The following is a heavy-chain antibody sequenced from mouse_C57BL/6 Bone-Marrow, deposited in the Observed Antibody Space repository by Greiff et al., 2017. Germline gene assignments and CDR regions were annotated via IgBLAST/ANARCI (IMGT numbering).Heavy chain of an antibody. V-gene: IGHV7-3*01. Sequence: EVHLVESGGGLVQPGGSLSLSCAASGFTFTDYYMSWVRQPPGKALEWLGFIRNKANGYTTEYSASVKGRFTISSDNSQSILYLQMNALRAEDSATYYCARSNGNWYFDVWGTGTTVTVSS. CDR3: ARSNGNWYFDV. D-gene: IGHD2-1*01. J-gene: IGHJ1*03. CDR2: IRNKANGYTT. CDR1: GFTFTDYY.